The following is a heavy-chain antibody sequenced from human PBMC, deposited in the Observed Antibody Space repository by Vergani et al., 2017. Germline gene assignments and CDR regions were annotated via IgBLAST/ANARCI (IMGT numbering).Heavy chain of an antibody. Sequence: EVQLVESGGGLVQPGRSLRLSCAASGFPFDDYAMHWVRQAPGKGLEWVSGINWNSDSIAYADSVKVRFTISRDNAKNSLYLQMNSLRAEDTALYYCVKDIAASGNYWYFDLWGRGTLVTVSS. CDR1: GFPFDDYA. V-gene: IGHV3-9*01. J-gene: IGHJ2*01. CDR2: INWNSDSI. D-gene: IGHD6-13*01. CDR3: VKDIAASGNYWYFDL.